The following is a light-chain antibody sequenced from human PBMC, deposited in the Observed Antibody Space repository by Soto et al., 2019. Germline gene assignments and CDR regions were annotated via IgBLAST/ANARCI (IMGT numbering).Light chain of an antibody. V-gene: IGKV1-5*03. Sequence: DIQMTQSPSTLSASVGDRVTITCRASESISTWLAWYQQKPGKAPNLLIYKASSLESGVPSRFSGSGSGTEFTLTISSLQPDDFATYYCQQYNSYSKTSGQGTKVDIK. CDR3: QQYNSYSKT. CDR1: ESISTW. CDR2: KAS. J-gene: IGKJ1*01.